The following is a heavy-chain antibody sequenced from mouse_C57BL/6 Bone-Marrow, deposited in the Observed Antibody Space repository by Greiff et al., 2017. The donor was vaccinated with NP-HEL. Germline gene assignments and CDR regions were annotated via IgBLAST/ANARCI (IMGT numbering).Heavy chain of an antibody. D-gene: IGHD1-1*01. CDR1: GYTFPSYR. V-gene: IGHV1-64*01. CDR3: ARSIYYYGSSSYFDY. Sequence: QVHVKQPGAELVKPGASVKLSCKASGYTFPSYRMHWVKQRPGQGLEWIGMIHPSSGSTNYNEKFKSKATLTVYKSSSTAYMQLSSLTSEDSAVYYCARSIYYYGSSSYFDYWGQGTTLTVSS. CDR2: IHPSSGST. J-gene: IGHJ2*01.